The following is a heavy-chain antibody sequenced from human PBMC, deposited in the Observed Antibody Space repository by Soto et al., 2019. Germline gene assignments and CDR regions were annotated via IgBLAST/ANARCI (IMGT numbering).Heavy chain of an antibody. CDR3: ARKNFEWLFGYGMDV. V-gene: IGHV3-7*03. CDR1: GFTFSSYW. Sequence: GSLRLSCAAAGFTFSSYWMSWFRQAPGKGGEWVGDIKQDGSEKYYVDSVKGRFTISRDNAKNSLYLQMNSLRAEDTAVYYCARKNFEWLFGYGMDVWGQGTTVTVSS. J-gene: IGHJ6*02. CDR2: IKQDGSEK. D-gene: IGHD3-9*01.